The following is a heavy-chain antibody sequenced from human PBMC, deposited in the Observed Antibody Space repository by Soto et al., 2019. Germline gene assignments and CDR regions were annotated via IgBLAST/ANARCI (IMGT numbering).Heavy chain of an antibody. CDR2: IVHTGTA. D-gene: IGHD3-22*01. Sequence: PSETLSLTCTVSGGSITNYYYSWIRQPPGKGLGWFGSIVHTGTASYNPSLKSRVTLSVDTSQNQFSLKLNSVTAADTAVYYCTTEAYDNSGSLAFDIWGPGTLVT. CDR3: TTEAYDNSGSLAFDI. CDR1: GGSITNYY. V-gene: IGHV4-59*08. J-gene: IGHJ3*02.